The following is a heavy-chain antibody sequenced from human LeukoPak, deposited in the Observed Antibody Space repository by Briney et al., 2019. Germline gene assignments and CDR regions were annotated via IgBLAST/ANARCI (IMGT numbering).Heavy chain of an antibody. J-gene: IGHJ4*02. V-gene: IGHV1-69*05. CDR3: ARAIPHYYDSSGQFDY. CDR2: IIPIFGTA. D-gene: IGHD3-22*01. Sequence: SVKVSCKASGGTSSSYAISWVRQAPGQGLGWMGGIIPIFGTANYAQKFQGRVTITTDESTSTAYMELSSLRSEDTAVYYCARAIPHYYDSSGQFDYWGQGTLVTVSS. CDR1: GGTSSSYA.